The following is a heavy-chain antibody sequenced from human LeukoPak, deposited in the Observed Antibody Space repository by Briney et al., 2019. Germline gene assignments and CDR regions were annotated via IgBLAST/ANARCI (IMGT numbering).Heavy chain of an antibody. CDR3: ARNADIYNYYMDV. J-gene: IGHJ6*03. CDR2: IKPNSGGT. D-gene: IGHD2-8*01. CDR1: GYTFIGYY. Sequence: ASVKVSCKASGYTFIGYYMHWVRQAPGQGLEWMGWIKPNSGGTNYAQKFQGRVTMTRDTSISTAYMELSRLRSDDTAVYYCARNADIYNYYMDVWAKGTTVTVSS. V-gene: IGHV1-2*02.